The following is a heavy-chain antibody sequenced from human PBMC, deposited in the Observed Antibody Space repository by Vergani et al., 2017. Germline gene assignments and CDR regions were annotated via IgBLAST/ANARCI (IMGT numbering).Heavy chain of an antibody. CDR1: GFSLSTSGMC. J-gene: IGHJ6*02. CDR2: IDWDDDK. V-gene: IGHV2-70*01. CDR3: ARRVVVDATSTGDYDMDV. Sequence: QVTLRESGPALVKPTQTLTLTCPFSGFSLSTSGMCVSWIRQPPGKALEWLALIDWDDDKYYSTSLTTSLTISKDTSKNQVVLTMTNMDPVDTATYYCARRVVVDATSTGDYDMDVWGQGTMVTVSS. D-gene: IGHD2-15*01.